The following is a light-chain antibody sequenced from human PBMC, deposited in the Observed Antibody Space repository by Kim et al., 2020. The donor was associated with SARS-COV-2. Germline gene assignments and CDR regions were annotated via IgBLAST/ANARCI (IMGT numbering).Light chain of an antibody. Sequence: ASVGDRITITCQASQGNSKYISWYQQKPGKAPKPLVYGSSNLETGVPSRFSGSGSGKEFTFPNRSLQPGDIATYYCQQYDSLPITFGQGTRLEIK. CDR1: QGNSKY. J-gene: IGKJ5*01. CDR3: QQYDSLPIT. V-gene: IGKV1-33*01. CDR2: GSS.